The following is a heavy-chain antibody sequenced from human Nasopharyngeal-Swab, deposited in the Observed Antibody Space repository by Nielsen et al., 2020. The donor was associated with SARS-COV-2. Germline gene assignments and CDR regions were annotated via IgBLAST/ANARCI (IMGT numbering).Heavy chain of an antibody. D-gene: IGHD2-2*01. V-gene: IGHV1-46*01. CDR3: ARDPYCSSTSCYPRVYYYYMDV. CDR1: GYTFTSYY. Sequence: ASVKVSCKASGYTFTSYYMHWVRQAPGQGLEWMGIINPSGGSTSYAQKFQGRVTMTRDTSTSTVYKELSSLRSEDTAVYYCARDPYCSSTSCYPRVYYYYMDVWGKGTTVTVSS. J-gene: IGHJ6*03. CDR2: INPSGGST.